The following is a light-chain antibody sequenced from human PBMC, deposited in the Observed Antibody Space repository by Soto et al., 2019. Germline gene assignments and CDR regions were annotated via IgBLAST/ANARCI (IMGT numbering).Light chain of an antibody. V-gene: IGLV1-51*01. J-gene: IGLJ2*01. CDR1: RSSIGSDY. CDR2: DND. Sequence: QSVLTQPPSVSAAPGQKVTISCSGIRSSIGSDYVSWYQQLPGTAPKLLIYDNDKRPSGIPDRFSASKSGTSATLGITGLQTGDEADYYGGTWDTSLRAGVFGGGTKLTVL. CDR3: GTWDTSLRAGV.